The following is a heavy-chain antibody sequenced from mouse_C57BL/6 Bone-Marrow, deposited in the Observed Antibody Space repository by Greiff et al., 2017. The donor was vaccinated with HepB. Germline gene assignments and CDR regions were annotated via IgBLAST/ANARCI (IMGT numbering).Heavy chain of an antibody. CDR2: IDPSDSYT. CDR1: GYTFTSYW. J-gene: IGHJ2*01. V-gene: IGHV1-59*01. CDR3: ARGDITTVVAFDY. D-gene: IGHD1-1*01. Sequence: QVQLQQPGAELVRPGTSVKLSCKASGYTFTSYWMHWVKQRPGQGLEWIGVIDPSDSYTNYNQKFKGKATLTVDTSSSAAYMQLSSLTSEDSAVYYCARGDITTVVAFDYWGQGTTLTVSS.